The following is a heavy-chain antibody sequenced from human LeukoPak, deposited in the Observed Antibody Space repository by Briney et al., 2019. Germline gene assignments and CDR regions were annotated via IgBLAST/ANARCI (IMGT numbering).Heavy chain of an antibody. J-gene: IGHJ4*02. CDR1: GGSISSGGYY. Sequence: SETLSLTCTVSGGSISSGGYYWSWIRQHPGKGLEWIGYIYYSGSTYYNPSLKSRVTISVDTSKNQFSLKLSSVTAADTAVYYCARGRGSGPLWTGPYYFDYWGQGTLVTVSS. D-gene: IGHD6-19*01. CDR2: IYYSGST. V-gene: IGHV4-31*03. CDR3: ARGRGSGPLWTGPYYFDY.